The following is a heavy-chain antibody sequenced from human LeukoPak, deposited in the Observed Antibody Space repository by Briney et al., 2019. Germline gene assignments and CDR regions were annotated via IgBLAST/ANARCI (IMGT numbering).Heavy chain of an antibody. Sequence: GGSLRLSCAASGFTFSDYYMSWIRQAPGKGLEWVSYISSSGSTIYYADSVKGRFTVSRDNAKNSLYLQMNSLRAEDTAVYYCAREFLWSAGRTFDYWGQGTLVTVSS. CDR1: GFTFSDYY. J-gene: IGHJ4*02. CDR3: AREFLWSAGRTFDY. D-gene: IGHD3-10*01. CDR2: ISSSGSTI. V-gene: IGHV3-11*01.